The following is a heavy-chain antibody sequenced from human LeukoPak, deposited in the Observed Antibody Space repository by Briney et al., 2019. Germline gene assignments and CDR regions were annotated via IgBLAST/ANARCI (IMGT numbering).Heavy chain of an antibody. CDR1: GFTFSSYA. D-gene: IGHD3-10*01. J-gene: IGHJ4*02. V-gene: IGHV3-7*01. CDR3: VRDRGFGANDY. CDR2: IRQDGSTM. Sequence: GGSLRLSCAASGFTFSSYAMSWVRQAPGKGLEWVANIRQDGSTMSYVDSVRGRFTISRDNAKNSLYLQMSSLGADDTAVYYCVRDRGFGANDYWGQGTLVTVSS.